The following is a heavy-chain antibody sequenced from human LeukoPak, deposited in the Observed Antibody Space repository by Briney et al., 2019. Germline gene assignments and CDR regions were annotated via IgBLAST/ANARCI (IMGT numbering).Heavy chain of an antibody. CDR2: INHSGST. D-gene: IGHD3-3*01. CDR3: ARGLTIFGVAPLINWFDP. CDR1: GGSFSGYY. Sequence: SETLSLTCAVYGGSFSGYYWSWIRQPPGKGLEWIGEINHSGSTNYNPSLESRVTISVDTSKNQFSLKLSSVTAADTAVYYCARGLTIFGVAPLINWFDPWGQGTLVTVSS. V-gene: IGHV4-34*01. J-gene: IGHJ5*02.